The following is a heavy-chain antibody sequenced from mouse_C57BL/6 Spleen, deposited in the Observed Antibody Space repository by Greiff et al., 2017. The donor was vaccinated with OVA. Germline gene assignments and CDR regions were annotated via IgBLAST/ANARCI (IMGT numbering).Heavy chain of an antibody. D-gene: IGHD1-1*01. CDR1: GFTFSDYY. CDR2: ISNGGGST. V-gene: IGHV5-12*01. CDR3: ARQGDYYGYWYFDV. J-gene: IGHJ1*03. Sequence: EVQMVESGGGLVQPGGSLKLSCAASGFTFSDYYMYWVRQTPEKRLEWVAYISNGGGSTYYPDTVKGRFTISRDNAKNTLYLQMSRLKSEDTAMYYCARQGDYYGYWYFDVWGTGTTVTVSS.